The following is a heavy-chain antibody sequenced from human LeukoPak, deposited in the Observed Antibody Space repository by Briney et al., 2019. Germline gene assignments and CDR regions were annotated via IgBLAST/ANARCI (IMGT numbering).Heavy chain of an antibody. D-gene: IGHD7-27*01. CDR3: ARDLLTGNWFDP. Sequence: SETLSLTCAVSGGSISSGGYSWSWIRQHPGKGLEWIGYIYYSGSTYYNPSLKSRVTISVDTSKNQFSLKLSSVTAADTAVYYCARDLLTGNWFDPWGQGTLVTVSS. V-gene: IGHV4-31*11. J-gene: IGHJ5*02. CDR2: IYYSGST. CDR1: GGSISSGGYS.